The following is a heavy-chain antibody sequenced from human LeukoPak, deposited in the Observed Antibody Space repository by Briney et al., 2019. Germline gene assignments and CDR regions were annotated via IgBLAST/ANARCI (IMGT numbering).Heavy chain of an antibody. J-gene: IGHJ4*02. V-gene: IGHV4-34*01. CDR2: INHSGST. Sequence: SETLSLTCAVYGGSFSGYYWSWIRQPPGKGLEWIGEINHSGSTNYNPSLKSRVTLSVDTSKNQFSLKLSSVTAADTAVYYCARGARIEVVVVAATLAYYFDYWGQGTLVTVSS. CDR1: GGSFSGYY. D-gene: IGHD2-15*01. CDR3: ARGARIEVVVVAATLAYYFDY.